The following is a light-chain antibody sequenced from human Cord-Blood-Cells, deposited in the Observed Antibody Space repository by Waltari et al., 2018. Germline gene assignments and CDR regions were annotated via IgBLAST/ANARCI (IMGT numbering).Light chain of an antibody. J-gene: IGLJ1*01. Sequence: QSALTQPHSVSGSPGQSVTISCIGTSSDVGGYNYVSWYQQHPGKAPKLMIDDVSKRPSGVPDRFSGSKSGNTASLTISGLQAEYEADYYCCSYAGSYSYVFGTGTKVTVL. CDR3: CSYAGSYSYV. CDR2: DVS. CDR1: SSDVGGYNY. V-gene: IGLV2-11*01.